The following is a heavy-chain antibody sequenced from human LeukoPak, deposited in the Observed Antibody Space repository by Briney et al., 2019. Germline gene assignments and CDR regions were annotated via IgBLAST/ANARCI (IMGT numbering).Heavy chain of an antibody. CDR3: ARVFGVVINNWFDP. J-gene: IGHJ5*02. V-gene: IGHV4-31*03. D-gene: IGHD3-3*01. Sequence: SQTLSLTCTVSGGSISSGTFYWSWIRQHPGKGLELIGYIYSSGSTYYNPSLKSRLTISLDTSMNQFSLKLSSVTAADTAVYYCARVFGVVINNWFDPWGQGTLVIVSS. CDR1: GGSISSGTFY. CDR2: IYSSGST.